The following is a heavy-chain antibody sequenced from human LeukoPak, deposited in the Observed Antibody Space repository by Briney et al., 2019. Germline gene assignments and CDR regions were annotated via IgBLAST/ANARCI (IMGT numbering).Heavy chain of an antibody. V-gene: IGHV3-23*01. J-gene: IGHJ5*02. CDR1: GFSFSSYA. CDR3: ARDHCSSTSCYVRWFDP. D-gene: IGHD2-2*01. Sequence: PGGSLRLSCATSGFSFSSYAMSWVRQAPGKGLEWVSAMSSSDDGRYYAASVRGRFTISRDTSRSTLYLQMNSLRAEDTAVYYCARDHCSSTSCYVRWFDPWGQGTLVTVSS. CDR2: MSSSDDGR.